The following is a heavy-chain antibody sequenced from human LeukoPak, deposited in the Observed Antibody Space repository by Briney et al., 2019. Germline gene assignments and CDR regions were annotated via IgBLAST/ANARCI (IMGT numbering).Heavy chain of an antibody. Sequence: GGSLRLSCAASGSTFSSYAMSWVRQAPGKGLEWVSAISGSGGSTYYADSVKGRFTISRDNSKNTLYLQMNSLRAEDTAVYYCARSRGVGGYDRIAVAGTDDYWGQGTLVTVSS. J-gene: IGHJ4*02. V-gene: IGHV3-23*01. CDR3: ARSRGVGGYDRIAVAGTDDY. CDR2: ISGSGGST. D-gene: IGHD6-19*01. CDR1: GSTFSSYA.